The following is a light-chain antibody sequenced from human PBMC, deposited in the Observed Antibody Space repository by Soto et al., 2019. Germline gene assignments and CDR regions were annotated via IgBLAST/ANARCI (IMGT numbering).Light chain of an antibody. CDR3: QQYGGSPRT. V-gene: IGKV3-20*01. J-gene: IGKJ5*01. CDR2: GAS. Sequence: EIVLTQSPGTLSLSPGQRATLSCRASESISRDYLAWYQQRLGQAPRLLIYGASSGATGIPDRFSGSGSGTDFTLTISRLEPEDFAVYYCQQYGGSPRTFGQGTRLETK. CDR1: ESISRDY.